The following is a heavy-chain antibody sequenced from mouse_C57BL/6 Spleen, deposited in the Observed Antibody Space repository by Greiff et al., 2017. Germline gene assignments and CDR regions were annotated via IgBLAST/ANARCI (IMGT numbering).Heavy chain of an antibody. Sequence: QVQLQQPGAELVKPGASVKLSCKASGYTFTSYWMQWVKQRPGQGLEWIGEIDPSDSYTNYNQKFKGKATLTVDTSSSTAYMQLSSLTSEDSAVYYCAKNGGSSPFDYWAKAPLSQSPQ. D-gene: IGHD1-1*01. CDR2: IDPSDSYT. CDR3: AKNGGSSPFDY. V-gene: IGHV1-50*01. CDR1: GYTFTSYW. J-gene: IGHJ2*01.